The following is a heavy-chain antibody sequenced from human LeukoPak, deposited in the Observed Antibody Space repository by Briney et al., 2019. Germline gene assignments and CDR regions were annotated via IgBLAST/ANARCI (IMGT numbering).Heavy chain of an antibody. D-gene: IGHD2-2*01. Sequence: SETLSLTCTVSGGSISSSSYYWGWIRQPPGKGLEWIGSIYYSGSTYYNPSLKSRVTISVDTSKNQFSLKLSSVTAAATAVYYCARALGPYCSSTSCRIYYYYMDVWGKGTTVTVSS. V-gene: IGHV4-39*07. CDR3: ARALGPYCSSTSCRIYYYYMDV. CDR1: GGSISSSSYY. J-gene: IGHJ6*03. CDR2: IYYSGST.